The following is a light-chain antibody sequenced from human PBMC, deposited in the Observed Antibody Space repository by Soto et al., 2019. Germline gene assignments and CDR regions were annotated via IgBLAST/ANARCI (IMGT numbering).Light chain of an antibody. CDR2: EGS. CDR3: CSYAGSRTFV. CDR1: SSDVGGYNY. V-gene: IGLV2-23*01. J-gene: IGLJ3*02. Sequence: QSALTQPPSASGSPGQSVTISCTGTSSDVGGYNYVSWYQQHPGKAPKLMIYEGSKRPSGISHRFSGSKSDNTASLTISGLRAEDEAHYHCCSYAGSRTFVFGGGTQLTVL.